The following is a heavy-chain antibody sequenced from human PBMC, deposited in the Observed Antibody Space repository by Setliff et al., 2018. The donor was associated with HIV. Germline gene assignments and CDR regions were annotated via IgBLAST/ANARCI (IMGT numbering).Heavy chain of an antibody. CDR3: VADPSISMVRGLILGSTFDI. V-gene: IGHV1-58*01. D-gene: IGHD3-10*01. CDR1: GFTFTDSA. J-gene: IGHJ3*02. CDR2: TVVGRGNT. Sequence: SVKVSCKASGFTFTDSAVQWVRQTRGQRLEWIGWTVVGRGNTNYAQQFQGRVTITRDMSTSTAYMELSSLRSEDTAVYYCVADPSISMVRGLILGSTFDIWGQGTMVTVSS.